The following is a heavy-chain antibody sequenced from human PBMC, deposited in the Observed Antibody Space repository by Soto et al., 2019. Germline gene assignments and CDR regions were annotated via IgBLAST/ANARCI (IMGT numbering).Heavy chain of an antibody. CDR3: ARQNHGGDSTYLDY. J-gene: IGHJ4*02. Sequence: GESLTISCKGSGYSFTSYWISWVRQMPGKGLEWMGRIDPSDSYTNYSPSFQGHVTISADKSISTAYLHFSSLKASDTAIYFCARQNHGGDSTYLDYWGQGALVTVSS. V-gene: IGHV5-10-1*01. CDR2: IDPSDSYT. CDR1: GYSFTSYW. D-gene: IGHD2-21*02.